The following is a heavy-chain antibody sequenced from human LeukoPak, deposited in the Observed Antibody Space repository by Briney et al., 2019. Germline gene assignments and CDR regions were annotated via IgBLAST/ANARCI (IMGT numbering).Heavy chain of an antibody. D-gene: IGHD2-2*01. CDR1: GFIFSDYY. CDR3: SRGYCSTITCPDFYGMDV. J-gene: IGHJ6*02. CDR2: SRNKVNGYTT. V-gene: IGHV3-72*01. Sequence: PGGSPRLSCAASGFIFSDYYMDWVRQAPGKGLEWVGRSRNKVNGYTTEYAASVKDRFTILRDDSRNSVYLQMNSLKSEDSAIYYCSRGYCSTITCPDFYGMDVWGQGTTVSVS.